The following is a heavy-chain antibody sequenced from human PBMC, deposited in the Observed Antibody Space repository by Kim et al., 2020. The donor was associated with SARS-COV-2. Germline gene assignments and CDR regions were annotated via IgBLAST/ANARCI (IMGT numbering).Heavy chain of an antibody. D-gene: IGHD3-10*01. V-gene: IGHV3-66*02. Sequence: GGSLRLSCAASGFTVSSNHMNWVRQTPGKVLEWVSVIYSGGSTYYADSVKGRLTISRDKSKNMLYLQMNSLRPEDTAVYYCAREIWDWGQGTLVTVSS. CDR2: IYSGGST. CDR1: GFTVSSNH. J-gene: IGHJ4*02. CDR3: AREIWD.